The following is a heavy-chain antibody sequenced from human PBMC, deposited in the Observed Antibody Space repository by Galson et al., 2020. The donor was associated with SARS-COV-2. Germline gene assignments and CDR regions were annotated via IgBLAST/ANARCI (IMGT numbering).Heavy chain of an antibody. CDR1: GGFISSYY. J-gene: IGHJ6*02. V-gene: IGHV4-59*01. CDR3: AREIKGGMDV. CDR2: TYYSGRT. Sequence: SETLYLTCTVSGGFISSYYWSWIRQPPGKGLEWIGYTYYSGRTNYNPSLKSRVTISVDRSKNQFSLKVSSVTAADTAVYYCAREIKGGMDVWGQGTTVTVSS.